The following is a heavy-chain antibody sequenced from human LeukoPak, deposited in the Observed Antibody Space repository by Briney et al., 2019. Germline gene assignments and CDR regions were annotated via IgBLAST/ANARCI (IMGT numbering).Heavy chain of an antibody. V-gene: IGHV3-74*01. CDR1: GFTFSSYW. CDR2: INSDGSST. CDR3: ARILSSGWYSTLDY. J-gene: IGHJ4*02. D-gene: IGHD6-19*01. Sequence: PGGSLRLSCAASGFTFSSYWMHWVRQAPGKGLMWVSRINSDGSSTSYADSVKGRFTISRDNAKNTLYLQMNSLRAEDTAVYYCARILSSGWYSTLDYWGQGTLVTVSS.